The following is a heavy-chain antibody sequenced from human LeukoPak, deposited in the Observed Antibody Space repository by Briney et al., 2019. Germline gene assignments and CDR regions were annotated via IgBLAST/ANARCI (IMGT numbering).Heavy chain of an antibody. D-gene: IGHD5-18*01. CDR2: ITSGSSTI. CDR3: ASGGYSYGLVY. J-gene: IGHJ4*02. V-gene: IGHV3-48*02. Sequence: PGGSLRLSCAASGFTFSTNSMNWVRQAPGKGLEWVSYITSGSSTIYYADSVKGRFTISRDNAKNSLYPQMNSLRDEDTAVYYCASGGYSYGLVYWGQGTLVTVSS. CDR1: GFTFSTNS.